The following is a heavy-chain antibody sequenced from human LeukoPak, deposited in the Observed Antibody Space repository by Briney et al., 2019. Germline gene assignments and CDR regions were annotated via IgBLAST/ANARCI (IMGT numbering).Heavy chain of an antibody. D-gene: IGHD6-19*01. CDR1: GFTFSSYW. Sequence: GGSLRLSCAASGFTFSSYWMHWVRQAPGKGLVWVSRINSDGSSTSYADSVKGRFTISRDNAKNTLYLQMNSLRDEDSALYYCTRDFPVAGTYYFDYWGQGTLVTVSS. V-gene: IGHV3-74*01. CDR3: TRDFPVAGTYYFDY. J-gene: IGHJ4*02. CDR2: INSDGSST.